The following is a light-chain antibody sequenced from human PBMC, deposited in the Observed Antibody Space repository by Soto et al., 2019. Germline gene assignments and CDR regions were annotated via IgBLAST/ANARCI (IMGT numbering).Light chain of an antibody. CDR3: AAWDDSLNEYV. CDR2: GNN. V-gene: IGLV1-44*01. CDR1: SSHIGRNS. J-gene: IGLJ1*01. Sequence: SVPNHAPPMYGAPGPRVPLICSGSSSHIGRNSVNWYQHLPGTAPKLLTHGNNHRPSGVPDRFSGSKSGTSASLAISGLQPEDEADYCCAAWDDSLNEYVFGDGTKGTVL.